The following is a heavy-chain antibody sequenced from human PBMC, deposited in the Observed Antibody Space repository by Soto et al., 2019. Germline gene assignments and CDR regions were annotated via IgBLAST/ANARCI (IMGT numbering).Heavy chain of an antibody. CDR3: ARGHTQPRGHYYYGMDA. Sequence: PSETLSLTCSVSGGSISSGGFYWTWIRQHPGKGLEWIGFIYDSGSTYYNASLKSRVTISGDTSKNQFSLKLSSVTSADTALYYCARGHTQPRGHYYYGMDAWGQGTTVTVSS. CDR1: GGSISSGGFY. CDR2: IYDSGST. V-gene: IGHV4-31*03. J-gene: IGHJ6*02.